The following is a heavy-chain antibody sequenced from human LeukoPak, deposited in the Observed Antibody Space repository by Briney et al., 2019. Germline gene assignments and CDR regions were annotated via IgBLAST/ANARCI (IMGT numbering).Heavy chain of an antibody. CDR3: ARDKGVDYDFWSGYYSRFDY. Sequence: SETLPLTCTVSGGSISSHYWSWIRQPAGKGLEWIGRIYTSGSTNYNPSLKSRVTMSVDTSKNQFSLKLSSVTAADTAVYYCARDKGVDYDFWSGYYSRFDYWGQGTLVTVSS. D-gene: IGHD3-3*01. CDR1: GGSISSHY. CDR2: IYTSGST. V-gene: IGHV4-4*07. J-gene: IGHJ4*02.